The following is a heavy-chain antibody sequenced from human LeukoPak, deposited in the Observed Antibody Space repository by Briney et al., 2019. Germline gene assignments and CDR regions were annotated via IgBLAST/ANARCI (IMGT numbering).Heavy chain of an antibody. CDR3: ARQGSNWYFEYFQH. CDR1: GGSISSSRNY. CDR2: IHYSGST. V-gene: IGHV4-39*01. D-gene: IGHD4-11*01. J-gene: IGHJ1*01. Sequence: PSETLSLTCTVSGGSISSSRNYWGWIRQPPGKRLEWIGSIHYSGSTYHSPSLKSRVTISVDMSKNQFSLKLTSVTAADTAVYYCARQGSNWYFEYFQHWGQGTLVTVSS.